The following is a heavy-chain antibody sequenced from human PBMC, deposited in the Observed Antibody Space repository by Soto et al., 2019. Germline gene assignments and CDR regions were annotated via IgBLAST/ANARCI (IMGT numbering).Heavy chain of an antibody. J-gene: IGHJ5*02. CDR2: THYSGST. V-gene: IGHV4-59*08. D-gene: IGHD1-7*01. CDR3: ARHGNWNSGVDWFDP. Sequence: SETLSLTCTVSGGPISGYYWSWIRQPPGKGLEWIGYTHYSGSTNSNPSLKSRVTILVDTSKNQFSLKLSSVTAADTAVYYCARHGNWNSGVDWFDPWGQGTLVTVS. CDR1: GGPISGYY.